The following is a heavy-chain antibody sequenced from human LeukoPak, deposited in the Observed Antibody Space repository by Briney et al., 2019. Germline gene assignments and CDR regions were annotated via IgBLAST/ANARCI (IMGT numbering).Heavy chain of an antibody. CDR1: GGSFSGYC. CDR2: INHSGST. V-gene: IGHV4-34*01. Sequence: PSETLSLTCAVYGGSFSGYCWSWIRQPPGKGLEWIGEINHSGSTNYNPSLKSRVTISVDTSKNQFSLKLSSVTAADTAVYYCARDLIPKLWFGELKDKQNWFDPWGQGTLVTVSS. J-gene: IGHJ5*02. D-gene: IGHD3-10*01. CDR3: ARDLIPKLWFGELKDKQNWFDP.